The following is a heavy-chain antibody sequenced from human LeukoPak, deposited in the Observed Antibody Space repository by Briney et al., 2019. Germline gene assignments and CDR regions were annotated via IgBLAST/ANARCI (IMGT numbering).Heavy chain of an antibody. V-gene: IGHV3-9*01. CDR2: ITWNSGTI. D-gene: IGHD2-2*01. Sequence: PGGSLRLSCAASGFTFDDCAMLWVRQAPGKGLEWVSGITWNSGTIGYADSVKGRFTISRDNAKSSLTLQMNSLRAEDTALYYCAREGTIVVGDAFDVWGQGTMVTVSS. J-gene: IGHJ3*01. CDR1: GFTFDDCA. CDR3: AREGTIVVGDAFDV.